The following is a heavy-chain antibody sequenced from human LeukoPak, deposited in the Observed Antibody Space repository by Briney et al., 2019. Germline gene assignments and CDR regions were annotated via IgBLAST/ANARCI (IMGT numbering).Heavy chain of an antibody. V-gene: IGHV3-48*03. Sequence: GGSLRLSCAAAEFTFSSYEMNWVRQAPGKGLEWLSYISGSGGTIYYADSVQGRFIISRDNAKNSLYLQMNSLRAEYTAVYYCARAHYASGSDSGRVDWGQGTLVTVSS. CDR1: EFTFSSYE. CDR2: ISGSGGTI. CDR3: ARAHYASGSDSGRVD. J-gene: IGHJ4*02. D-gene: IGHD3-10*01.